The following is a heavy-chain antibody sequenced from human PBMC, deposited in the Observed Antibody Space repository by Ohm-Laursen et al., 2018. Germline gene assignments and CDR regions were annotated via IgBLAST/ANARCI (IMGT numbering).Heavy chain of an antibody. D-gene: IGHD6-19*01. Sequence: SLRLSCAATGFTFGSYSMDWVRQAPGKGLEWVSSISSSSSYIYYADSVKGRFTISRDNAKKSLYVQMNSLRPEDTALYYCTKDRGAVAGRGVGGNYYYYGMDVWGQGTTVTVSS. CDR3: TKDRGAVAGRGVGGNYYYYGMDV. V-gene: IGHV3-21*04. CDR1: GFTFGSYS. CDR2: ISSSSSYI. J-gene: IGHJ6*02.